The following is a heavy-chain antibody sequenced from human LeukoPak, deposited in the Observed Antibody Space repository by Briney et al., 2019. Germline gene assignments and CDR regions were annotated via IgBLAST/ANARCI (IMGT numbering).Heavy chain of an antibody. CDR3: ARASRRVDFSLGY. D-gene: IGHD3-3*01. CDR2: INPSGGST. Sequence: ASVKVSCKASGYTFTSYYMHWVRQAPGQGLEWMGIINPSGGSTSYAQKFQGRVTMTRDMSTSTVYMELGSLRSEDTAVYYCARASRRVDFSLGYWGQGTLVTVSS. V-gene: IGHV1-46*01. CDR1: GYTFTSYY. J-gene: IGHJ4*02.